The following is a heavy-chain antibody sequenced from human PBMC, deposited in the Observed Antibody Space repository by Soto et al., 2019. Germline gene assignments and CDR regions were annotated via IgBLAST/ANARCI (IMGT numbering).Heavy chain of an antibody. J-gene: IGHJ6*02. CDR2: IIPIFGTA. D-gene: IGHD5-18*01. Sequence: SVKVSCKASGGTFSSYAISWVRQAPGQGLEWMGGIIPIFGTANYAQKFQGRVTITADESTSTAYMELSSLRSEDTAVYYCARDHRVGSYGTYYYYGTDVWGQGTTVTVSS. V-gene: IGHV1-69*13. CDR3: ARDHRVGSYGTYYYYGTDV. CDR1: GGTFSSYA.